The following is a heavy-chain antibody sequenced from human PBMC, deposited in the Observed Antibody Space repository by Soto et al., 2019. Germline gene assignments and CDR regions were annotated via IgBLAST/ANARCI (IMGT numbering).Heavy chain of an antibody. CDR1: GFTLSGYA. CDR3: ARDCSLGSRYCRWFDP. CDR2: ISSSSSNI. J-gene: IGHJ5*02. D-gene: IGHD2-15*01. Sequence: EVQLVESGGGLVQPGGSLRLSCVASGFTLSGYAMNWVRQAPGKGLEWVSYISSSSSNIQYGVSVKGRFTSSRDKAKNSLHLKINSLSEEDTAVYYCARDCSLGSRYCRWFDPWGQGTLVTVSS. V-gene: IGHV3-48*02.